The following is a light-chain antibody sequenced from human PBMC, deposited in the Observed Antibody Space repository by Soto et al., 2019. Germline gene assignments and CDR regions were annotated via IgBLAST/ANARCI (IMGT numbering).Light chain of an antibody. Sequence: QSVLTQSPSASGTPGQGVTISCSGSSSNIGSNTVDWYQQFPGTAPKLLIYSNIKRPSGVPDRFSVSKSVTSASLAIRGLQSEDEADYFCATWDGSLSAYVFGTGTKVTVL. CDR1: SSNIGSNT. J-gene: IGLJ1*01. V-gene: IGLV1-44*01. CDR2: SNI. CDR3: ATWDGSLSAYV.